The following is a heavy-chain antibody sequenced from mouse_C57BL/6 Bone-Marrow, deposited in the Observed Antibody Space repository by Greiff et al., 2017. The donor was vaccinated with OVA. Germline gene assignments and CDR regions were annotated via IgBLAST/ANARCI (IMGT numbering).Heavy chain of an antibody. V-gene: IGHV5-6*01. J-gene: IGHJ4*01. Sequence: EVKLVESGGDLVKPGGSLKLSCAASGFTFSSYGMSWVRQTPDKRLEWVATISRGGSYTYYPDTVKGRFTISRDNATNTLYLQMSSLKSEDTAMDYCARHALLLYQSDWGKGTSVTVSS. CDR2: ISRGGSYT. D-gene: IGHD2-12*01. CDR3: ARHALLLYQSD. CDR1: GFTFSSYG.